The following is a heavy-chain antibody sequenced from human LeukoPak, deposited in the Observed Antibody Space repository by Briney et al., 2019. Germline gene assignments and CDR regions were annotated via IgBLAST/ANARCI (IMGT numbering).Heavy chain of an antibody. D-gene: IGHD5-12*01. CDR1: GGCISSYY. V-gene: IGHV4-4*07. CDR3: ARYSGYDIWDAFDI. Sequence: SETLSLTCTGSGGCISSYYWSWIRQPAGKGLEWIGRIYTSGSTNYNPSLKSRVTMSVDTSKNQFSLKLSSVTAADTAVYYCARYSGYDIWDAFDIWGQGTMVTVSS. J-gene: IGHJ3*02. CDR2: IYTSGST.